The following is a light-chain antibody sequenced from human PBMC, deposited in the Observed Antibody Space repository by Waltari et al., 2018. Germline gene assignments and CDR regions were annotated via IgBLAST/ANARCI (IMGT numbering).Light chain of an antibody. V-gene: IGLV1-40*01. CDR3: QSYDTSLMTVV. J-gene: IGLJ3*02. Sequence: QSVLTQPPSLSGAPGQRVTTSSPGSGPNIRAAFAVHWYQQLPRAAPKLLIYGSTSRPLGVPDRFFGSTSGTSASLAITGLQAEDEADYYCQSYDTSLMTVVFGGGTKLTVL. CDR1: GPNIRAAFA. CDR2: GST.